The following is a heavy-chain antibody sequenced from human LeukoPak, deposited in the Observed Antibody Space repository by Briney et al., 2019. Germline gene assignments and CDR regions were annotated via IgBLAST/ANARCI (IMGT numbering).Heavy chain of an antibody. CDR2: INPSGGST. J-gene: IGHJ4*02. D-gene: IGHD1-26*01. CDR1: GYTFTSYY. V-gene: IGHV1-46*01. CDR3: ARNGRLSNYFDY. Sequence: ASVKVSCKASGYTFTSYYMHWVRQAPGQGLEWMGIINPSGGSTSYAQKFQGRVTMTRDMYTSTVYMELSSLRSEDTAVYYCARNGRLSNYFDYWGQGTLVTVSS.